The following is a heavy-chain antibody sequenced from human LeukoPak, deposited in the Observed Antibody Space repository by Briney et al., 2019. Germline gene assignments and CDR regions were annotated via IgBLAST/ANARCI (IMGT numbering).Heavy chain of an antibody. CDR2: ISSSGHTI. CDR1: GFTFSSYS. D-gene: IGHD6-19*01. Sequence: PGGSLRLSCAASGFTFSSYSMNWVRQAPGKGLEWVSYISSSGHTIYYADSVKGRFTVSRDNAQNSLYLQINSLRDEDTAVYYCARVCSSGWYDYWGQGTLVTVSS. J-gene: IGHJ4*02. CDR3: ARVCSSGWYDY. V-gene: IGHV3-48*02.